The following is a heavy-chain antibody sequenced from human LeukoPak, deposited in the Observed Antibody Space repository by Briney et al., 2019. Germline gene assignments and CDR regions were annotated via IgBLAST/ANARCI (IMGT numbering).Heavy chain of an antibody. Sequence: PGESLKISCKGSGFSFSSNWIGWVRQMPGKGLEWMGIIYPGDSDTRYSPSFQGQATISADKSISTAYLQWSSLKASDTAMYYCARALGTSSAPFAFDIWGQGTMVTVSS. CDR2: IYPGDSDT. V-gene: IGHV5-51*01. CDR1: GFSFSSNW. J-gene: IGHJ3*02. CDR3: ARALGTSSAPFAFDI. D-gene: IGHD6-13*01.